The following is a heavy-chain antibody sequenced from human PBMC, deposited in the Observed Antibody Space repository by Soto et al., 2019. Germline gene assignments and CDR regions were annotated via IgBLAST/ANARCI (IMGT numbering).Heavy chain of an antibody. D-gene: IGHD3-9*01. CDR2: INHSGST. CDR3: ASTGHYAILTGYLD. CDR1: GGSFSGYY. J-gene: IGHJ4*02. V-gene: IGHV4-34*01. Sequence: PSETLSLTCAVYGGSFSGYYWSWIRQPPGKGLEWIGEINHSGSTNYNPSLKSRVTISVDTSKNQFSLKLSSVTAADTAVYYCASTGHYAILTGYLDWRQGTLVTVSS.